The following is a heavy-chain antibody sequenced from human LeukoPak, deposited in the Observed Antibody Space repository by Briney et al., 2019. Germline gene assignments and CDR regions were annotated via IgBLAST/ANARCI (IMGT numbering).Heavy chain of an antibody. CDR1: GFTFTSSA. CDR2: IVVGSGNT. J-gene: IGHJ5*02. Sequence: SVKVSCKASGFTFTSSAVQWVRQARGQRLEWIGWIVVGSGNTNYAQKFQERATITRDMSTSTAHMELSSLRSEDTAVYYCAAATLFDFWSGYLNWFDPWGQGTLVTVSS. D-gene: IGHD3-3*01. CDR3: AAATLFDFWSGYLNWFDP. V-gene: IGHV1-58*01.